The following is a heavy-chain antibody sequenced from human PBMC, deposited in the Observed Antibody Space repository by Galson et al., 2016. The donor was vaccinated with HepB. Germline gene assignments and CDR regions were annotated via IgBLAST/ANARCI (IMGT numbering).Heavy chain of an antibody. V-gene: IGHV3-23*01. Sequence: SLRLSCAGSGFTFSNYAMSWVRQAPGKGLEWVSSIGGSAISTYYADSMKGRFTISRDNSKNTLYLQMSSLTSEDTAVDYCAKGSHGTSAFPRVFDPWGQGTLVTVSA. CDR3: AKGSHGTSAFPRVFDP. CDR1: GFTFSNYA. D-gene: IGHD2-2*01. CDR2: IGGSAIST. J-gene: IGHJ5*02.